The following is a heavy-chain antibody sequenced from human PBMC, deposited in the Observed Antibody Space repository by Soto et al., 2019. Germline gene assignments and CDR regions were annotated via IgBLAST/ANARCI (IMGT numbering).Heavy chain of an antibody. CDR1: GGSISSYY. CDR3: ARFDYDTYSSSCFWFDP. D-gene: IGHD6-6*01. CDR2: IYYSGST. Sequence: SETLSLTCTVSGGSISSYYWSWIRQPPGKGLEWIGYIYYSGSTNYNPSLKSRVTISVDTSKNQFSLKLSSVTAADTAVYYCARFDYDTYSSSCFWFDPWGQGTLVTVSS. J-gene: IGHJ5*02. V-gene: IGHV4-59*01.